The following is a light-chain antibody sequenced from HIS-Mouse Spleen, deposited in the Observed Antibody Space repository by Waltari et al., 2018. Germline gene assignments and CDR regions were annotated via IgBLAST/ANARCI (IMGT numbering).Light chain of an antibody. V-gene: IGLV9-49*01. CDR2: VGTGGIVG. CDR1: SRYSNYN. Sequence: QPVLTQPPSASASLGASVTLTCTLRSRYSNYNVDWYQQKPGKGPRFVMRVGTGGIVGSKGDGIPDRFSVLGSGLNRYLTIKNIQEEDESDYHCGADHGSGSNFVYVFGTGTKVTVL. J-gene: IGLJ1*01. CDR3: GADHGSGSNFVYV.